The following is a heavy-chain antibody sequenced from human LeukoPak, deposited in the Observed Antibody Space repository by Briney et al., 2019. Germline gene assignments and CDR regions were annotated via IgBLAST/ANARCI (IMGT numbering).Heavy chain of an antibody. CDR3: ARGFKGSSSEYFQH. D-gene: IGHD6-6*01. CDR2: IIPILGIA. CDR1: GGTFSSYT. V-gene: IGHV1-69*02. J-gene: IGHJ1*01. Sequence: ASVKVSCKASGGTFSSYTISWVRQAPGQGLEWMRRIIPILGIANYAQKFQGRVTITADKSTSTAYMELSSLRSEDTAVYYCARGFKGSSSEYFQHWGQGTLVTVSS.